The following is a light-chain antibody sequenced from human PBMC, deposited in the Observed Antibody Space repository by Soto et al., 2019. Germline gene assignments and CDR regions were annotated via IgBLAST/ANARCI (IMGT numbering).Light chain of an antibody. CDR1: SSDVGGYNY. CDR2: DVS. V-gene: IGLV2-14*01. CDR3: RSYPSSSTPYV. J-gene: IGLJ1*01. Sequence: QSALTQPASVSGSPGQSITISCTGTSSDVGGYNYVSWYQQQPGKAPKLMIYDVSNRPSGVSNRFSGSKSCNAASLTISGLQAEDEDEYYFRSYPSSSTPYVFGTGTKLTVL.